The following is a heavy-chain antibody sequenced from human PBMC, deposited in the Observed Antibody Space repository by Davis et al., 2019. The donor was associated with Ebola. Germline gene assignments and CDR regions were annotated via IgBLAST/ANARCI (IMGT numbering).Heavy chain of an antibody. Sequence: GGSLRLSCAASGFTFSSYSMNWVRQAPGKGLEWVSYISNSGTTIFYSDSVKGRFTVSRDNAKNSLYLHMNSLRAEDTAVYYCANLDYGDNSGFDYWGQGTLVTVSS. CDR2: ISNSGTTI. J-gene: IGHJ4*02. V-gene: IGHV3-48*04. D-gene: IGHD4-23*01. CDR3: ANLDYGDNSGFDY. CDR1: GFTFSSYS.